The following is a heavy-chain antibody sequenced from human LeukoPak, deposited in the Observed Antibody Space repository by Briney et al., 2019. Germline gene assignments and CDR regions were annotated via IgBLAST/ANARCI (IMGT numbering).Heavy chain of an antibody. V-gene: IGHV3-48*04. CDR3: ARDKAKPPGSIDY. Sequence: GGSLRLSCAASGFTFSSYSMNWVRQAPGKGLEWVSYISRSSSTIYYADSVKGRFTISRDNAKNSLYLQMNSLRAEDTAVYYCARDKAKPPGSIDYWGQGTLVTVSS. CDR1: GFTFSSYS. D-gene: IGHD3-10*01. J-gene: IGHJ4*02. CDR2: ISRSSSTI.